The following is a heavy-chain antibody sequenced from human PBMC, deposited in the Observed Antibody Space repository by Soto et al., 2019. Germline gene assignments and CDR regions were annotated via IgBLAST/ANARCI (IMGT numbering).Heavy chain of an antibody. CDR1: GGTFSSYA. D-gene: IGHD2-2*01. V-gene: IGHV1-69*12. CDR3: ARQDCISSSCHYYYYYGMDV. CDR2: IIPIFGTV. Sequence: VQLVQSGAEVKKPGSSLKVSCKASGGTFSSYAISWVRQVPGKGREWMGGIIPIFGTVNYAQKFQGRVTITADETTSTAYKELSSLRSADTAVYYCARQDCISSSCHYYYYYGMDVWGQGPTVTVSS. J-gene: IGHJ6*02.